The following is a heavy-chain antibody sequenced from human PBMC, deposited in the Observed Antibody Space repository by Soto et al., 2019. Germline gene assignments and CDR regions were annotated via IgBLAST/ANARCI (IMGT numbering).Heavy chain of an antibody. CDR1: GLSFISYW. Sequence: PGGSVRLSCSASGLSFISYWMTWVRQAPGKGLEWVANINGDGNKKNYLDSVKGRFTVPRDNAEQSLYLEINSLRVEDTAVYYCARDSNPSVGDGSGNYFFYDDFDIWGQGTRVTVSS. D-gene: IGHD3-10*01. CDR3: ARDSNPSVGDGSGNYFFYDDFDI. V-gene: IGHV3-7*04. CDR2: INGDGNKK. J-gene: IGHJ3*02.